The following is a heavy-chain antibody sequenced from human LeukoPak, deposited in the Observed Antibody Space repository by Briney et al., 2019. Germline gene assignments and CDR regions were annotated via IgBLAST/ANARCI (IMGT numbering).Heavy chain of an antibody. CDR2: IYYSGST. D-gene: IGHD5-18*01. CDR3: ARAGDGGYTAENWFDP. V-gene: IGHV4-30-4*01. J-gene: IGHJ5*02. Sequence: SETLSLTCTVSGGSISSGDYYWSWIRQPPGKGLEWIGYIYYSGSTYYNPSLKSRVTISVDTSKNQFSLKLSSVTAADTAVYYCARAGDGGYTAENWFDPWGQGTLVTVSS. CDR1: GGSISSGDYY.